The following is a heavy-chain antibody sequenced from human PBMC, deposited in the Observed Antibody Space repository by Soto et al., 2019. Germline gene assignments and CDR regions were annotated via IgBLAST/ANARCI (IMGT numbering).Heavy chain of an antibody. Sequence: EVQLLESGGGLVQPGGSLRLSCAASGFTFSSYAMSWVRQAPGKGLEWVSAISGSGGSTYYADSVKGRFTISRDNSRTTRYLQMNSMRAEDTAVYYCAKDGGYSSGYSPRYYYGMDVWGQGTTVTVSS. CDR1: GFTFSSYA. D-gene: IGHD5-18*01. CDR3: AKDGGYSSGYSPRYYYGMDV. V-gene: IGHV3-23*01. CDR2: ISGSGGST. J-gene: IGHJ6*02.